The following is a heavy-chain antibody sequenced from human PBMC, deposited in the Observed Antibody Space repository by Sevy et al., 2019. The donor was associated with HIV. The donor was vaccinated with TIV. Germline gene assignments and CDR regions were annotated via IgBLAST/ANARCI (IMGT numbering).Heavy chain of an antibody. J-gene: IGHJ4*02. CDR2: ITSDATYI. Sequence: GGSLRLSCAASGFTFSRYTMHWVRQAPGKGLEWVSSITSDATYISYADSLRGRFTISRDNAKNSLFLQMSSLRAEDTAVYFCARDIARYSTGSYSRYFDYWGQGTLVTVSS. D-gene: IGHD6-19*01. CDR3: ARDIARYSTGSYSRYFDY. CDR1: GFTFSRYT. V-gene: IGHV3-21*06.